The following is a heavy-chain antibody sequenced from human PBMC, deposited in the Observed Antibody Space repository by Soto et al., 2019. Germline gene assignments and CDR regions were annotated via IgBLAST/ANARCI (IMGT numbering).Heavy chain of an antibody. J-gene: IGHJ4*02. V-gene: IGHV4-59*08. Sequence: PSETLSLTCTVSGDSISSYYWTWIRQAPGKGLEWIGYVYYTGNTNYNPSLTNRVTISMDTSKSQFSLTLNSVTAADTADYYCARRKTRPEAFDYWGQGTLVTVSS. CDR3: ARRKTRPEAFDY. CDR2: VYYTGNT. CDR1: GDSISSYY.